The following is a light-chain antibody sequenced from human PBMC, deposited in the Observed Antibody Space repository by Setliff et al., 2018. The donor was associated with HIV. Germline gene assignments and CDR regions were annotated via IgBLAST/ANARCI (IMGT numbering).Light chain of an antibody. V-gene: IGLV2-14*03. CDR3: ASYRPNDLGV. CDR1: SSDVGSYDF. Sequence: QSALIQPASVSGSPGQSVTVSCTGTSSDVGSYDFVSWYQQLPGKAPKRLIYDVSDRPSGVSHRFSGSKSGNTASLTISGLQSEDEAVYYCASYRPNDLGVFGTGTKVTVL. J-gene: IGLJ1*01. CDR2: DVS.